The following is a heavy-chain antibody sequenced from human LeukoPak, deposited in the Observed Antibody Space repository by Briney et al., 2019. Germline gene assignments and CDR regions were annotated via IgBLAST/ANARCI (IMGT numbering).Heavy chain of an antibody. CDR3: ARGEWELRVDY. J-gene: IGHJ4*02. V-gene: IGHV1-46*01. D-gene: IGHD1-26*01. CDR2: INPSGGST. CDR1: GYTFTSYY. Sequence: ASVKVSCKASGYTFTSYYMHWGRQAPGPGLGWMGIINPSGGSTRYAQKFQGRVTMTRDTSTSTVYMELSSLRSEDTAVYYCARGEWELRVDYWGQGTLVTVSS.